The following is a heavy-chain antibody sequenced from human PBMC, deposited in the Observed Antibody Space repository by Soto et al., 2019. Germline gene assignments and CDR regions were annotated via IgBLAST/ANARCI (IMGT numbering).Heavy chain of an antibody. J-gene: IGHJ4*02. CDR3: AKGSFGFDY. V-gene: IGHV3-23*01. CDR1: GVTFTSYA. CDR2: ISKSGDST. Sequence: GGSLRLSCADSGVTFTSYAMTWVRQVPGEGLQWVSSISKSGDSTYYADSVKGRFTTPRDNSKNTLYLQMNSLRAEDTAIYYCAKGSFGFDYWGQGTLVTVSS. D-gene: IGHD3-10*01.